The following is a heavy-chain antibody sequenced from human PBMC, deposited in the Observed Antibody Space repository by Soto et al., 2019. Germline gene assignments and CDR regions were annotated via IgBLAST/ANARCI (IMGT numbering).Heavy chain of an antibody. CDR3: ARVGRQWLVRGAFDI. D-gene: IGHD6-19*01. CDR2: INPNSGGT. Sequence: ASVKVSCKASGYTFTGYYMHWVRQAPGQGLEWMGWINPNSGGTNYAQKFQGWVTMTRDTSISTAYMELSRLRSDDTAVYYCARVGRQWLVRGAFDIWGQGTMVTVS. J-gene: IGHJ3*02. V-gene: IGHV1-2*04. CDR1: GYTFTGYY.